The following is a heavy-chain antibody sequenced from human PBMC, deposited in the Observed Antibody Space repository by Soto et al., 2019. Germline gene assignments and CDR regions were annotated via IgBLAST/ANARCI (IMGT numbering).Heavy chain of an antibody. CDR3: AKDPPQTGTTFDY. V-gene: IGHV3-23*01. CDR2: ISGSGGGT. Sequence: EVPLLESGGGLVQPGGSLRLSCAASGFTFSSYAMSWVRQAPGKGLEWVSTISGSGGGTYYADSVKGRFTISRDNSKNSLYLQMNSLRAEDTAVYYCAKDPPQTGTTFDYWGQGTLVTVSS. CDR1: GFTFSSYA. J-gene: IGHJ4*02. D-gene: IGHD1-1*01.